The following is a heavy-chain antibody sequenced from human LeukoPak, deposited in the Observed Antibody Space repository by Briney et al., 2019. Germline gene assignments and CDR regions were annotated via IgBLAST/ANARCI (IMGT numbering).Heavy chain of an antibody. CDR1: GDSISRNSYY. CDR3: ARALYPWNFDY. Sequence: PSETLSLTCTVSGDSISRNSYYWGWIPQPPEKGLEWIGSIYYSGTTYYNPSLRSRVTISVDSSKNQFSLKLTSMTAADTAVYYCARALYPWNFDYWGQGILVSVSS. J-gene: IGHJ4*02. D-gene: IGHD1-1*01. CDR2: IYYSGTT. V-gene: IGHV4-39*07.